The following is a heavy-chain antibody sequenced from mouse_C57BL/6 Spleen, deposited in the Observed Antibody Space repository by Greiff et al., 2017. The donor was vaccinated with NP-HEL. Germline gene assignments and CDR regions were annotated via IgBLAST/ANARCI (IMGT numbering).Heavy chain of an antibody. V-gene: IGHV14-2*01. CDR2: IDPEDGET. CDR3: ARPVHYYGSSYEFAY. D-gene: IGHD1-1*01. Sequence: EVQLQQSGAKLVKPGASVKLSCTASGFNIKDYYMHWVKQRTEQGLEWIGRIDPEDGETKYAPKFQGQATITADTSSNTAYLQLSSLTSEDTAVYYCARPVHYYGSSYEFAYWGQGTLVTVSA. J-gene: IGHJ3*01. CDR1: GFNIKDYY.